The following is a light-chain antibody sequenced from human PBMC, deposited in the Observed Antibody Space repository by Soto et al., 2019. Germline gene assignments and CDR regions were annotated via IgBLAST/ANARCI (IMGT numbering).Light chain of an antibody. Sequence: EIVLTHSPDTLSLSPGERATLSCRASLTVTNNYLAWYQQKAGQAPRLVIYDASTRATGIPDRFSASGSGTDFTLTISRLEPDDFAVYFCQQYASAPLTFGQGTKVEVK. V-gene: IGKV3-20*01. J-gene: IGKJ1*01. CDR2: DAS. CDR3: QQYASAPLT. CDR1: LTVTNNY.